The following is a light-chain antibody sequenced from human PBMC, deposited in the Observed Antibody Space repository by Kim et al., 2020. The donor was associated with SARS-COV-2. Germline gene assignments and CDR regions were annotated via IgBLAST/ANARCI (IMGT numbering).Light chain of an antibody. CDR3: HQFGASPRT. CDR1: QSVSSTY. CDR2: GAS. V-gene: IGKV3-20*01. Sequence: PPGERATLSCRASQSVSSTYLAWYQQKPGQPPRLLIYGASSRATGIPDRFSGSGSGTDFTLTISRLESEDFAVYYCHQFGASPRTFGQGTKVDIK. J-gene: IGKJ1*01.